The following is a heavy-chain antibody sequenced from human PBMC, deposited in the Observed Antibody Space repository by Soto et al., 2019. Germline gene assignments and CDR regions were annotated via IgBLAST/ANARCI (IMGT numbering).Heavy chain of an antibody. J-gene: IGHJ6*03. V-gene: IGHV3-11*01. CDR2: ISSSGSTI. CDR3: ARGYCSSTICYAVLLFRDYYYMDV. D-gene: IGHD2-2*01. CDR1: GFTFSDYY. Sequence: GGSLRLSCAASGFTFSDYYMSWIRQAPGKGLEWVSYISSSGSTIYYADSVKGRFTISRDNAKNSLYLQMNSLRAEDTAVYYCARGYCSSTICYAVLLFRDYYYMDVWGKGPTVTFSS.